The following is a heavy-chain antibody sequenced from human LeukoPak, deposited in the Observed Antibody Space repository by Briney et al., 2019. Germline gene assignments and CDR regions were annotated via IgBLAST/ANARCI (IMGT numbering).Heavy chain of an antibody. V-gene: IGHV3-30*01. Sequence: PGKSLRLSCAASGFTFSNYAMHWVRQAPGKGLEWVSLISSGGTYEYYADSVKSQFTISRDNSKNTLYLQLNSLRAEDTAVYYCARDSTYYYDSGSSGPHYFDNWGQGTLVTVSS. CDR1: GFTFSNYA. D-gene: IGHD3-10*01. J-gene: IGHJ4*02. CDR3: ARDSTYYYDSGSSGPHYFDN. CDR2: ISSGGTYE.